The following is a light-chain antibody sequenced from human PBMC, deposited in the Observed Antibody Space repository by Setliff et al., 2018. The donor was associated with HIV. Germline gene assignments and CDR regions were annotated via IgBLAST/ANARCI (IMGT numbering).Light chain of an antibody. CDR2: EVN. J-gene: IGLJ1*01. CDR1: NSDVGSYNF. V-gene: IGLV2-23*02. Sequence: LAQPASVSGSPGQSITISCTGTNSDVGSYNFVSWYQLHPGKAPKLMIYEVNNRPSGVSNRFSGSKSGNTASLTISGLQAEDEADYYCCSYAGDTAFYVFGIGTKV. CDR3: CSYAGDTAFYV.